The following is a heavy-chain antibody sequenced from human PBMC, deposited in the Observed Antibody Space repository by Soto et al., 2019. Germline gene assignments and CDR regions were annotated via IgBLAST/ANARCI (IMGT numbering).Heavy chain of an antibody. D-gene: IGHD6-19*01. CDR2: INHSGST. CDR1: VLAFIGYC. CDR3: ARTGYSSACYKAEFDI. Sequence: SGTRCLTCSVYVLAFIGYCWGGILQPPGKGLEWIGEINHSGSTNYNPSLKSRVTISVDTSKNQFSLKLSSVTAADTAVYYCARTGYSSACYKAEFDIWGQGTMVTVSS. J-gene: IGHJ3*02. V-gene: IGHV4-34*01.